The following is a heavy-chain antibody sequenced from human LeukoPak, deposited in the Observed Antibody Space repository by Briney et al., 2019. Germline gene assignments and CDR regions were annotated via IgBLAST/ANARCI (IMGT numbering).Heavy chain of an antibody. Sequence: GGSLRLSCAASGFTFSSYGMHWVRQAPGKGLEWVAFIRYDGSNKYYADSVKGRFTISRDNSKNTLYLQMNSLRAEDTAVYYCAKDRRYNSYMDVWGKGTTVTISS. D-gene: IGHD1-1*01. V-gene: IGHV3-30*02. CDR2: IRYDGSNK. CDR3: AKDRRYNSYMDV. J-gene: IGHJ6*03. CDR1: GFTFSSYG.